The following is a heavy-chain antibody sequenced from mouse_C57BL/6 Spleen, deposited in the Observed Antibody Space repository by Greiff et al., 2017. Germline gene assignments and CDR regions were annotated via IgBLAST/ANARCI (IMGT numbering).Heavy chain of an antibody. D-gene: IGHD1-1*01. J-gene: IGHJ2*01. CDR3: ARENYYYGYYFDY. CDR1: GYSITSGYY. Sequence: EVKVEESGPGLVKPSQSLSLTCSVTGYSITSGYYWNWIRQFPGNKLEWMGYISYDGSNNYNPSLKNRISITRDTSKNQFFLKLNSVTTEDTATYDCARENYYYGYYFDYWGQGTTLTVSS. CDR2: ISYDGSN. V-gene: IGHV3-6*01.